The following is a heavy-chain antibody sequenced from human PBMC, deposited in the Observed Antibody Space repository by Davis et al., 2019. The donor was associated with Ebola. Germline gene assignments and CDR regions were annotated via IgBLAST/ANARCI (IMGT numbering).Heavy chain of an antibody. Sequence: AASVKVSCKASGYTFTSYDIHWVRQAPGQGLEWMGWMNPNSGSTGYTQKFQGRVTMTRNTSLSTAYMELGSLRSEDTAVYYCARASLCGGDCYPDYWGQGTLVTVSS. D-gene: IGHD2-21*02. CDR2: MNPNSGST. CDR1: GYTFTSYD. J-gene: IGHJ4*02. V-gene: IGHV1-8*01. CDR3: ARASLCGGDCYPDY.